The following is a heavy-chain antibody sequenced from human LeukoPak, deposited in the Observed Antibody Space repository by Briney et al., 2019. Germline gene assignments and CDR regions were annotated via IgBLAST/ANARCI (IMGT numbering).Heavy chain of an antibody. V-gene: IGHV3-23*01. CDR2: ISGSGGST. J-gene: IGHJ3*02. CDR3: AKDRSQGGDYELDDAFDI. Sequence: PGGSLRLSCAASGFTFSSYAMSWVRQAPGKGLEWVSAISGSGGSTYYADSVKGRFTISRDDSKNTLYLQMNSLRAEDTAVYYCAKDRSQGGDYELDDAFDIWGQGTMVTVSS. D-gene: IGHD4-17*01. CDR1: GFTFSSYA.